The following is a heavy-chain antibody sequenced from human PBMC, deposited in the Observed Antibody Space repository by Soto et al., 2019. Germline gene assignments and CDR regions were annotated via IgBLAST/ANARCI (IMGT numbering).Heavy chain of an antibody. Sequence: GGSLRLSCAASGFTFSSYAMSWVRQAPGKGLEWVSAISGSGGSTYYADSVKGRFTISRDNSKNTLYLQMNSLRAEDTAVYYCAKRVINYYGSGSYFYFDYWGQGTLVTVSS. V-gene: IGHV3-23*01. CDR2: ISGSGGST. CDR1: GFTFSSYA. CDR3: AKRVINYYGSGSYFYFDY. D-gene: IGHD3-10*01. J-gene: IGHJ4*02.